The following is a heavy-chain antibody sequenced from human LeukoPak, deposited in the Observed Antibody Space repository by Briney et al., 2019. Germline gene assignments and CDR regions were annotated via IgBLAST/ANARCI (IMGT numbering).Heavy chain of an antibody. D-gene: IGHD4-23*01. CDR1: GYTFTNYT. J-gene: IGHJ6*03. CDR2: INTNTGNP. CDR3: ARPKLRWSAYYYMDV. V-gene: IGHV7-4-1*02. Sequence: ASVKVSCKASGYTFTNYTMNWVRQAPRQGLEWMGWINTNTGNPTYAQGFTGRFVFSLDTSVSTAYLQISSLKAEDTAVYYCARPKLRWSAYYYMDVWGKGTTVTVSS.